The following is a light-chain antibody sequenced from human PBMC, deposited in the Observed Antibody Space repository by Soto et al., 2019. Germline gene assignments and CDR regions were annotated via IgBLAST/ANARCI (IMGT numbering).Light chain of an antibody. J-gene: IGKJ1*01. CDR1: QSISSH. CDR3: QHYNSDSEA. CDR2: AAS. Sequence: FACVKSRDPITCRASQSISSHLAWYQQKPGKAPKLLIYAASTLQSGVPSRFSGSGSGTDFTLTMSSLQPDYFATYYCQHYNSDSEAFGQGTKVDIK. V-gene: IGKV1-9*01.